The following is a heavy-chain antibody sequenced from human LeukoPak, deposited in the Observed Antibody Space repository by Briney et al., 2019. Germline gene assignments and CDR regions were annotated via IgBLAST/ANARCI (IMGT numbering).Heavy chain of an antibody. CDR1: GFTFSSYS. J-gene: IGHJ4*02. CDR3: GRGRLGGRSGTDY. Sequence: GGSLRLSCAASGFTFSSYSMNWVRQAPGKGLERVSYLSSGSSTIYYADSLRGRFTISRDNAKNSLYLQRGSLRAEDTAVYYCGRGRLGGRSGTDYWGQGTLVTVSS. V-gene: IGHV3-48*04. CDR2: LSSGSSTI. D-gene: IGHD2-15*01.